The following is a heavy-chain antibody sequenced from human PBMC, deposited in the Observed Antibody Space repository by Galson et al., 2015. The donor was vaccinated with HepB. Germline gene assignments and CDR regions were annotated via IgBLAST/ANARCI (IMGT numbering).Heavy chain of an antibody. CDR2: ISSSSRRQT. D-gene: IGHD4-17*01. Sequence: SLRLSCAASRFTFSDYYMIWMRQAPGRGLEWVSYISSSSRRQTNYADSVRGRFTISRDNARNSLFLQMNSLRAEDTAVYYCARQLDCGAYYYCNGMDVWGQGTTVTVSS. J-gene: IGHJ6*02. CDR3: ARQLDCGAYYYCNGMDV. CDR1: RFTFSDYY. V-gene: IGHV3-11*06.